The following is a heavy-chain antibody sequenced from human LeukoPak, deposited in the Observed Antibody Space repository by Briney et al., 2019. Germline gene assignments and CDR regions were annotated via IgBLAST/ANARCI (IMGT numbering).Heavy chain of an antibody. J-gene: IGHJ4*02. Sequence: GGSLRLSCAASGFTFSNAWMSWVRQAPGKGLEWVGRIKSKTDGGTTDYAAPVKGRFTISRDDSKNTLYLQMNSLKTEDTAVYYCTTSMIVVVMAFDYWGQGTLVTVSS. D-gene: IGHD3-22*01. CDR2: IKSKTDGGTT. CDR3: TTSMIVVVMAFDY. CDR1: GFTFSNAW. V-gene: IGHV3-15*01.